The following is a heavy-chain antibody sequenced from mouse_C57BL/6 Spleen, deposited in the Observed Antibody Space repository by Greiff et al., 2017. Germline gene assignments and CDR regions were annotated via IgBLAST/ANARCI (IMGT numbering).Heavy chain of an antibody. CDR2: IYPGDGDT. CDR1: GYAFSSYW. CDR3: ARDSASITTVVSPFDY. J-gene: IGHJ2*01. V-gene: IGHV1-80*01. D-gene: IGHD1-1*01. Sequence: VQLQQSGAELVKPGASVKISCKASGYAFSSYWMNWVKQRPGKGLEWIGQIYPGDGDTNYNGKFKGKATLTADKSSSTAYMQLSSLTSEDSAVYFGARDSASITTVVSPFDYWGQGTTLTVSS.